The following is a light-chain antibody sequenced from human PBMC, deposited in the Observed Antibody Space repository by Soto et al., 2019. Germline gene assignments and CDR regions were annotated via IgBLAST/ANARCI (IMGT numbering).Light chain of an antibody. J-gene: IGLJ1*01. Sequence: QSVLTQPRSVSGSPGQSFTISCTGSNSDVGAYKFVSWLQHNPGEAPKVMIYDVTQRPSGVPDRFSGTKSGNTASLTISGLQAEDEADYYCCSYAGSYTWVFGSGTKVTVL. CDR1: NSDVGAYKF. V-gene: IGLV2-11*01. CDR2: DVT. CDR3: CSYAGSYTWV.